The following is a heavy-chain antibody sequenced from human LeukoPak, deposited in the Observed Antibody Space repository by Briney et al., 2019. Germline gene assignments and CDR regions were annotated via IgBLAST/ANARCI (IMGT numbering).Heavy chain of an antibody. CDR2: ISGSGGST. CDR1: GFTFSSYA. Sequence: GGSLRLSCAASGFTFSSYAMSWVRQAPGKGLEWVSAISGSGGSTYYADSVKGRFTISRDNSRNTLYLQMNSLRAEDTAVYYCAKVPRRLEAFDYWGQGTLVTVSS. D-gene: IGHD3-3*01. J-gene: IGHJ4*02. V-gene: IGHV3-23*01. CDR3: AKVPRRLEAFDY.